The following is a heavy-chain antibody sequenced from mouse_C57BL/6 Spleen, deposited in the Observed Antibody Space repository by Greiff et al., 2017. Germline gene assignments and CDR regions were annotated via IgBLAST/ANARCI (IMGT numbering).Heavy chain of an antibody. D-gene: IGHD2-1*01. Sequence: EVHLVESGEGLVKPGGSLKLSCAASGFTFSSYAMSWVRQTPEKRLEWVAYISSGGDYIYYADTVKGRFTISRDNARNTLYLQMSSLKSEDTAMYYCTRVYGNYDFPYAMDYWGQGTSVTVSS. CDR2: ISSGGDYI. J-gene: IGHJ4*01. CDR3: TRVYGNYDFPYAMDY. V-gene: IGHV5-9-1*02. CDR1: GFTFSSYA.